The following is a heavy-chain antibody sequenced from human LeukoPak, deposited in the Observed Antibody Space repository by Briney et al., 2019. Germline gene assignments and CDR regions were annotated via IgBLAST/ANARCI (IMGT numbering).Heavy chain of an antibody. V-gene: IGHV1-69*06. Sequence: SVKVSCKASGGTFSSYAISWVRQAPGQGLEWMGGIIPIFGTANYAQKFQGRVTITADKSTSTAYMELSRLRSDDTAVYYCARVGGDYYDSSGSFDYWGQGTLVTVSP. CDR2: IIPIFGTA. CDR3: ARVGGDYYDSSGSFDY. CDR1: GGTFSSYA. J-gene: IGHJ4*02. D-gene: IGHD3-22*01.